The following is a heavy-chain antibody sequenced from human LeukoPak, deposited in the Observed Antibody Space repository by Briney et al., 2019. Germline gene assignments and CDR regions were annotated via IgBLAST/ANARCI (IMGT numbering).Heavy chain of an antibody. CDR3: ARVLGYCSSISCSQYYYYGMDV. CDR1: GGSISSYY. J-gene: IGHJ6*02. Sequence: SETLSLTCTVSGGSISSYYWSWVRQPPGKGLEWIGYIYYSGSTNYNPSLKSRVTISVDTSKNQFSLKLSSVTAADTAVYYCARVLGYCSSISCSQYYYYGMDVWGQGTTVTVSS. D-gene: IGHD2-2*01. V-gene: IGHV4-59*01. CDR2: IYYSGST.